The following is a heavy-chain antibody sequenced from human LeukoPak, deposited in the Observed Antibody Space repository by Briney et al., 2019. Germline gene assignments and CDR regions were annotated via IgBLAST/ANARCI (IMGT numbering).Heavy chain of an antibody. Sequence: GASVKVSCKASGYTFTGYYMHWVRQAPGQGLEWIGRINPNSGGTNYAQKFQGRVTMTRDTSISTAYMELSRLRSDDTAVYYCARSPVLLTAFSFDYWGQGTLVTVSS. CDR3: ARSPVLLTAFSFDY. J-gene: IGHJ4*02. D-gene: IGHD2-21*01. CDR1: GYTFTGYY. CDR2: INPNSGGT. V-gene: IGHV1-2*06.